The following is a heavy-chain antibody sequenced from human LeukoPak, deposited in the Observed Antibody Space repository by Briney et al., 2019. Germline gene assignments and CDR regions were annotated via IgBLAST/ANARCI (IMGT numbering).Heavy chain of an antibody. CDR3: AREPPYGSFALEN. Sequence: PGGSLRLSCAVSAFAFTTYDMAWVRQAPGRGLEWVSTISGGGDTTYYADSVKGRFTISRDNAKNSLYLQMSSLRAEDTAVYYCAREPPYGSFALENWGQGTLVTVSS. D-gene: IGHD3-10*01. V-gene: IGHV3-23*01. CDR2: ISGGGDTT. CDR1: AFAFTTYD. J-gene: IGHJ4*02.